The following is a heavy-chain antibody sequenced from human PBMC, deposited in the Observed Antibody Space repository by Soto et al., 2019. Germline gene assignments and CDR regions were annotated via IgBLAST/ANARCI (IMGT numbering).Heavy chain of an antibody. CDR1: GGSFSGYY. J-gene: IGHJ6*03. CDR3: ARAYGYSGYDFLSGYYYYMDV. D-gene: IGHD5-12*01. V-gene: IGHV4-34*01. CDR2: INHSGST. Sequence: SDXLSLTCAVYGGSFSGYYWSWIREPPGTGLEWIGEINHSGSTNYNPSLKSRVTISVDTSKNQFSLKLSSVTAADTAVYYCARAYGYSGYDFLSGYYYYMDVWGKGTTVT.